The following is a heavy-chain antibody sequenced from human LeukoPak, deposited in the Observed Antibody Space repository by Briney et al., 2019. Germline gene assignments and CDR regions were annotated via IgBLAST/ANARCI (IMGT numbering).Heavy chain of an antibody. CDR3: ARERSSGSYYDH. CDR2: ISHDGSKE. CDR1: GFTFSDYA. V-gene: IGHV3-30*04. Sequence: GESLRLSCAASGFTFSDYAFHWVRQAPGKGLEWVAVISHDGSKEYYADSVEGRFTISRDNSKNTLYLQMNSLRREDTAVFSCARERSSGSYYDHWGQGTLVTVSS. J-gene: IGHJ4*02. D-gene: IGHD1-26*01.